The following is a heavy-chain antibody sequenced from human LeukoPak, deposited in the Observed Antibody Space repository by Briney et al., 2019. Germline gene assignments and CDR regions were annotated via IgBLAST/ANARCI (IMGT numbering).Heavy chain of an antibody. CDR3: ARDRANYYDSSGYDY. Sequence: ASVKVSCKASGYTFTSYTLHWVRQAPGQRLEWMGWINTDNGNTKYSQNFQGRVTITRDTSASTAYMELRSLRSDDTAVYYCARDRANYYDSSGYDYWGQGTLVTVSS. CDR2: INTDNGNT. CDR1: GYTFTSYT. D-gene: IGHD3-22*01. J-gene: IGHJ4*02. V-gene: IGHV1-3*04.